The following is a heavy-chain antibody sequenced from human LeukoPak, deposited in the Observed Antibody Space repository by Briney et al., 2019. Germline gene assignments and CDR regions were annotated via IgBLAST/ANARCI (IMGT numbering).Heavy chain of an antibody. J-gene: IGHJ4*02. CDR2: ISSSGSFV. CDR3: ARPPLSSYYYDSSGYYYFDY. Sequence: PGGSLRLSCAASGFTFSSYSMNWVRQAPGKGLEWVSSISSSGSFVYYADSVKGRFTISRDKAKNSLYLQMNSLRAEDTAVYYCARPPLSSYYYDSSGYYYFDYWGQGTLVTVSS. D-gene: IGHD3-22*01. CDR1: GFTFSSYS. V-gene: IGHV3-21*01.